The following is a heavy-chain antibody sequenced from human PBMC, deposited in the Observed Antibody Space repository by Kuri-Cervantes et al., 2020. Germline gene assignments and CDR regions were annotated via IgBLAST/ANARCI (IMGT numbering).Heavy chain of an antibody. V-gene: IGHV1-2*02. CDR3: AREGYVDTAMVREDYFDY. D-gene: IGHD5-18*01. J-gene: IGHJ4*02. CDR2: INPNSGGT. Sequence: ASVKVSCKASGYTFTGYYMHWVRQALGQGLEWMGWINPNSGGTNYAQKFQGRVTITADESTSTAYMELSSLRAEDTAVYYCAREGYVDTAMVREDYFDYWGQGTLVTVSS. CDR1: GYTFTGYY.